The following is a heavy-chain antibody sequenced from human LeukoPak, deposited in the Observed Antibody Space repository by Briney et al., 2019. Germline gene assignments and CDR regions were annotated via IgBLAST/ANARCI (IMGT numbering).Heavy chain of an antibody. V-gene: IGHV3-23*01. CDR1: GFTFSNYA. J-gene: IGHJ3*02. CDR3: AKDHDYYASGPI. CDR2: VSGSGDST. Sequence: GGSLRLSCAASGFTFSNYAMNWVRQAPGKGLEWVSAVSGSGDSTYYADSVKGRFTISRDNSKNTLYLQMNSLRAEDTALYYCAKDHDYYASGPIWGQGTMVTVSS. D-gene: IGHD3-10*01.